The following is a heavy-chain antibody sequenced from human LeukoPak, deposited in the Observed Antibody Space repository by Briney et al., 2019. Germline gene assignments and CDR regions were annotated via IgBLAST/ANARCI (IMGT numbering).Heavy chain of an antibody. Sequence: GGSLRLSCAASGFTFSSYAMSWVRQAQGKGLEWVSAISGSGGSTYYADSVKGRFTISRDNSKNTLYLQMNSLRAEDTAVYYCAKVPDGREANWFDPWGQGTLVTVSS. D-gene: IGHD1-14*01. CDR2: ISGSGGST. J-gene: IGHJ5*02. CDR1: GFTFSSYA. V-gene: IGHV3-23*01. CDR3: AKVPDGREANWFDP.